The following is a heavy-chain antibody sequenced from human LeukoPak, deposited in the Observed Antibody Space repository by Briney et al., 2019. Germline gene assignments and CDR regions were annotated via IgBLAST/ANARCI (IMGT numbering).Heavy chain of an antibody. CDR3: ARGRRYYGSSGYYTFFDY. Sequence: PSETLSLTCTVSGGSISSYYWSWIRQPPGKGLEWIGYIYYSGGTNYNPSLKSRVTMSLDTSKNQFSLKLSSVTAADTAVYYCARGRRYYGSSGYYTFFDYWGQGTLVTVSS. CDR1: GGSISSYY. CDR2: IYYSGGT. V-gene: IGHV4-59*12. D-gene: IGHD3-22*01. J-gene: IGHJ4*02.